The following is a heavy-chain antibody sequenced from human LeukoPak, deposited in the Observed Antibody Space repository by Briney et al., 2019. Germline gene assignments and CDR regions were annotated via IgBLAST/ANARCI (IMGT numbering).Heavy chain of an antibody. D-gene: IGHD4-17*01. Sequence: GESLKISCTASGFNFSGYAMSWVRQAPGKGLEWVSAISGSGGSTYYADSVKGRFTISRDNSKDTLYMQLNSPRAEDTAVYFCAKGQTTVMAFDVWGQGTMVSVSS. V-gene: IGHV3-23*01. CDR3: AKGQTTVMAFDV. CDR2: ISGSGGST. CDR1: GFNFSGYA. J-gene: IGHJ3*01.